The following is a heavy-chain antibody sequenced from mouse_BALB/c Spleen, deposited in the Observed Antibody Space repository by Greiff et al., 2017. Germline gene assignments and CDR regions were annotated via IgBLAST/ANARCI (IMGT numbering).Heavy chain of an antibody. CDR2: INPSSGYT. D-gene: IGHD1-1*01. J-gene: IGHJ4*01. V-gene: IGHV1-4*01. CDR3: ARSYYGIDYAMDY. Sequence: QVHVKQSGAELARPGASVKMSCKASGYTFTSYTMHWVKQRPGQGLEWIGYINPSSGYTNYNQKFKDKATLTADKSSSTAYMQLSSLTSEDSAVYYCARSYYGIDYAMDYWGQGTSVTVSS. CDR1: GYTFTSYT.